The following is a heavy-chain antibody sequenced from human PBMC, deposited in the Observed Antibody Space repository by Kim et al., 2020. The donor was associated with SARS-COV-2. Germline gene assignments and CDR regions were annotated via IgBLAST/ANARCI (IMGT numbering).Heavy chain of an antibody. CDR2: IYPGDSDT. D-gene: IGHD4-17*01. V-gene: IGHV5-51*01. Sequence: GESLKISCKGSGYSFTSYWIGWVRQMPGKGLEWMGIIYPGDSDTRYSPSFQGQVTISADKSISTAYLQWSSLKASDTAMYYCARSLYGDSPVGYYYGMDVWGQGTTVTVSS. CDR1: GYSFTSYW. J-gene: IGHJ6*02. CDR3: ARSLYGDSPVGYYYGMDV.